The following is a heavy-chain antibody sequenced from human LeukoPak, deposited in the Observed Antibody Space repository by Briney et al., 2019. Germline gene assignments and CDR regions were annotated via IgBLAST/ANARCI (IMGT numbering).Heavy chain of an antibody. J-gene: IGHJ6*03. CDR1: GGSISSYY. CDR2: MYYSGST. V-gene: IGHV4-59*01. D-gene: IGHD4-11*01. Sequence: SETLSLTCTVSGGSISSYYWSWIRQPPGKGLEWIGYMYYSGSTNYNPSLKSRVTISVDTSKNQFSLKLSSVTAADTAVYYCARDIPAVIHISNYAYYYYMDVWGKGTTVTVSS. CDR3: ARDIPAVIHISNYAYYYYMDV.